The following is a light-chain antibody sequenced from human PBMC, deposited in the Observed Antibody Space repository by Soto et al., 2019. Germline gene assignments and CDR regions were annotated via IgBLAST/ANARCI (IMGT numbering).Light chain of an antibody. V-gene: IGKV3-20*01. CDR3: QQYGSSPA. J-gene: IGKJ4*01. CDR2: GAS. CDR1: QSVTSSY. Sequence: PGERATLSCRASQSVTSSYLAWYQQKPGQAPRLLIYGASSRATGIPDRFSGSGSGTDFTLTISRLEPEDFAVYYCQQYGSSPAFGGGTKVEIK.